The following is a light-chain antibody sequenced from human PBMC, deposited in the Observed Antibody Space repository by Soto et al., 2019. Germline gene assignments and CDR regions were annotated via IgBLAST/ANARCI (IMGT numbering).Light chain of an antibody. CDR3: QQLNSYPVT. Sequence: DIQMTQSPSSLSASVGDRVTITCRASQSISSYLNWYQQKPGKAPKLLIYAASSLQSGVPSRFSGSGSGTEFTLTISSLQPEDFATYYCQQLNSYPVTFGPGTKVDIK. V-gene: IGKV1-9*01. J-gene: IGKJ3*01. CDR2: AAS. CDR1: QSISSY.